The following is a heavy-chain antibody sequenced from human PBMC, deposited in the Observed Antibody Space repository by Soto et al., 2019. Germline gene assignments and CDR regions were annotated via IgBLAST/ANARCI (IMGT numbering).Heavy chain of an antibody. D-gene: IGHD6-13*01. CDR3: VRNLAAGGTLYSDH. V-gene: IGHV3-72*01. Sequence: GGSLRLSCAASGFTFSDHYMDWVRQAPGKGLEWVGRIRNEPKGYTTEYAASVKGRFTISRYDSENSLYLQMNNLKTEDTAVYYCVRNLAAGGTLYSDHSCHGALVTVPS. CDR2: IRNEPKGYTT. CDR1: GFTFSDHY. J-gene: IGHJ4*01.